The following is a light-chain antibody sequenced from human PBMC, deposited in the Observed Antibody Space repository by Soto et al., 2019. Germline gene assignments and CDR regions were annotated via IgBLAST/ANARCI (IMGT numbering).Light chain of an antibody. CDR1: QDIGSW. V-gene: IGKV1-12*01. CDR3: QQANSIPFT. Sequence: DIQMTQSPSSVSASVGDRVSITCRAGQDIGSWLAWYQQKPGKAPKLLIHAASILQSGVPSRFSGSGSGTDFTLTISSLQPEDFATYFCQQANSIPFTFGPGTKVDIK. CDR2: AAS. J-gene: IGKJ3*01.